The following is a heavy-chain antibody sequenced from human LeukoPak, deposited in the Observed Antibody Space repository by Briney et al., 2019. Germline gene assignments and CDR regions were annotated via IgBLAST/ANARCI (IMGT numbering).Heavy chain of an antibody. CDR3: AGESSSRRFVFDV. CDR2: SSSDGGEQ. D-gene: IGHD6-13*01. J-gene: IGHJ3*01. Sequence: GGSLRLSCAASGFTFRGNLLHWVRQAPGKGLEWVAGSSSDGGEQYYADSVKGRFTFSRDNSKSTLVLQMSSLRPDDTAVYYCAGESSSRRFVFDVWGQGTLVTVSS. V-gene: IGHV3-30*15. CDR1: GFTFRGNL.